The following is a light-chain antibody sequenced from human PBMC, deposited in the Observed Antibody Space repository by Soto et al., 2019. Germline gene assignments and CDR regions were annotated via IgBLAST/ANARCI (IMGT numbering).Light chain of an antibody. J-gene: IGLJ1*01. CDR2: DVS. CDR3: SSYTSSRTLYV. CDR1: SSDVGGYNY. V-gene: IGLV2-14*01. Sequence: QSALTQPASVSGSLGQSITISCTGTSSDVGGYNYVSWYQQHPGKAPKLMIYDVSNRPSGVSNRFSGSKSGNTASLTISGLQAEDEADYYCSSYTSSRTLYVFGTGTKLTVL.